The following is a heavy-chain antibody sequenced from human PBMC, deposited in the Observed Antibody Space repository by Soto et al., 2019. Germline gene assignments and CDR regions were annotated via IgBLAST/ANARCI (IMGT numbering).Heavy chain of an antibody. CDR1: GFRFSDHS. CDR3: ARLPKGSLVTA. Sequence: VESGGGLVYPGGSLRLSCVGSGFRFSDHSMHWVRQAPGKGLQWISYISSNSDTTYYADSVKGRFTVSRDNAKNALFLQMNSLRDDDTATYYCARLPKGSLVTAWGQGARVNVSS. CDR2: ISSNSDTT. V-gene: IGHV3-48*02. J-gene: IGHJ4*02. D-gene: IGHD2-21*02.